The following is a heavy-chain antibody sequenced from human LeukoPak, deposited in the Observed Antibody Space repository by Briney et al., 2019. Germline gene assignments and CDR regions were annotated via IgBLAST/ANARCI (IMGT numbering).Heavy chain of an antibody. CDR2: IHYSGGP. V-gene: IGHV4-39*07. CDR3: ARSGPYQLGSGNYAFDV. Sequence: SETLSLTRTVSGGSISSSTFYWAWIRQPPGKGLEWIGSIHYSGGPYYNASVKSRATISVDTSRNQFSLRLSSVTAADTAIYYCARSGPYQLGSGNYAFDVWGQGTMVTVSS. CDR1: GGSISSSTFY. J-gene: IGHJ3*01. D-gene: IGHD3-10*01.